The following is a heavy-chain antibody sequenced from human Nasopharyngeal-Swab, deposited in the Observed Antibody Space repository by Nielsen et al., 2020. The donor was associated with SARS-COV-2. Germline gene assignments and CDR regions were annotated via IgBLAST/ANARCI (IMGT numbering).Heavy chain of an antibody. CDR3: VRSSSWYYFDY. CDR1: GDSIAYSTFY. D-gene: IGHD6-13*01. CDR2: IYYNGNT. J-gene: IGHJ4*02. V-gene: IGHV4-39*01. Sequence: SETLSLTCTVSGDSIAYSTFYWGWIRQPPGKGLEWIGNIYYNGNTYQTPSLKDRLTISVDKSKNQFSLQLSSVTAADTAVYYCVRSSSWYYFDYWAQGTQVTVSS.